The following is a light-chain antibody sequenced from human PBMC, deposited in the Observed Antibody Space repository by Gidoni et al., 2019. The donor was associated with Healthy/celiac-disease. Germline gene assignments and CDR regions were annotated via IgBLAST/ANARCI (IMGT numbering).Light chain of an antibody. CDR2: AAS. CDR1: QGISSY. V-gene: IGKV1-9*01. Sequence: DIQFTHSPSFLSASVGDRVTITCRASQGISSYLAWYQQKPGKAPKLLIYAASTLQSGVPARFSGSGSGTEFTLTISSLQPEDFATYYCQQLNSYPWTFGQXTKVEIK. CDR3: QQLNSYPWT. J-gene: IGKJ1*01.